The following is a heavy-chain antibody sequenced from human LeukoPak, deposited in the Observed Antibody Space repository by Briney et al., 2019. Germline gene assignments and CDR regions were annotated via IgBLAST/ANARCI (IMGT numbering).Heavy chain of an antibody. CDR2: MSYDETKK. Sequence: GRSLRLSCAASGFTFLAYSMHWVRQAPGKGLEWVAVMSYDETKKYYADSVKGRFTVSRDNSKNTLYLEMDSLTDDDTAVYYCARDEEAGGLDVWGQGTTVTVSS. D-gene: IGHD3-10*01. J-gene: IGHJ6*02. CDR3: ARDEEAGGLDV. CDR1: GFTFLAYS. V-gene: IGHV3-30-3*01.